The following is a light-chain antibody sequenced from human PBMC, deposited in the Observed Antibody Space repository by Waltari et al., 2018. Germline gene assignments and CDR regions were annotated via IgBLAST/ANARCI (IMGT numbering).Light chain of an antibody. Sequence: EIVMTQSPATLSVSPGERATLSCRASQSVSSNLAWYQQKPGQAPRLLIYGASTRATGIPARFIVSRSRTEFTLTISSLQSEDFAVYYCQQYNNWSRDTFGGGTKVEIK. V-gene: IGKV3-15*01. CDR2: GAS. CDR1: QSVSSN. J-gene: IGKJ4*01. CDR3: QQYNNWSRDT.